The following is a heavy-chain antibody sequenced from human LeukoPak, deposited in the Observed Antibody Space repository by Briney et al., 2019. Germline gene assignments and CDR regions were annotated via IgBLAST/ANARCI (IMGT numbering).Heavy chain of an antibody. J-gene: IGHJ4*02. V-gene: IGHV4-4*07. D-gene: IGHD3-3*01. Sequence: SETLSLTCTVSGASISTYYWSWIRQPAGKGLEWIGRVYSSGSTNYNPSLKSRVTISVDKSKNQFSLKLSSVTAADTAVYYCARRAPLYYDFWSGYPTPYYFDYWGQGTLVTVSS. CDR1: GASISTYY. CDR3: ARRAPLYYDFWSGYPTPYYFDY. CDR2: VYSSGST.